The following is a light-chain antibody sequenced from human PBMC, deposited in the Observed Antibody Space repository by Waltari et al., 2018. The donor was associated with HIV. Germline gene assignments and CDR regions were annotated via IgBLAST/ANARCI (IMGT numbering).Light chain of an antibody. Sequence: QSALTQPPSASGSPGQSVTISCTGTTSDIGCYNYVSWYQQHPGEAPRLIIYDVTKRPSGVPDRFSGSKSGNTASLTVSGLQAEDEAEYYCNSYAGSSKSYVFGTGTKVTVL. V-gene: IGLV2-8*01. J-gene: IGLJ1*01. CDR2: DVT. CDR3: NSYAGSSKSYV. CDR1: TSDIGCYNY.